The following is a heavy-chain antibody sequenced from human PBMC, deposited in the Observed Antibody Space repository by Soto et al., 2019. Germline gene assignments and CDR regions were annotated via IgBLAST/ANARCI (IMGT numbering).Heavy chain of an antibody. J-gene: IGHJ4*02. CDR2: IRSQPYGGTA. CDR1: GFPFGNFL. D-gene: IGHD3-10*01. Sequence: EVYLVESGGGLVEPGRSLRLSCTASGFPFGNFLMSWFRQAPGKGMEWVGFIRSQPYGGTAEYAASVRGRFTISRDDSKGIAYLQMNSLRTEDSVVYYCIGSFPFWGQGTLVTVSS. V-gene: IGHV3-49*03. CDR3: IGSFPF.